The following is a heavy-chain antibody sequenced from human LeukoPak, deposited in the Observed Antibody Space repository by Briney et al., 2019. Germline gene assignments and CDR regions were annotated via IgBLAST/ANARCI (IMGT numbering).Heavy chain of an antibody. CDR2: INHSGST. J-gene: IGHJ4*02. D-gene: IGHD3-22*01. CDR1: GGSFSGYY. CDR3: ARAPYYYDSSGYYYFDY. Sequence: SETLSLTCAVYGGSFSGYYWSWIRQPPGKGLEWIGEINHSGSTNYSPSLKSRVTISVDTSKNQFSLKLSSVTAADTAVYYCARAPYYYDSSGYYYFDYWGQGTLVTVSS. V-gene: IGHV4-34*01.